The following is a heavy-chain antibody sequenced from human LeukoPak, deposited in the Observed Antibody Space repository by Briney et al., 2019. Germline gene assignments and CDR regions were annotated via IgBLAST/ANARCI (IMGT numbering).Heavy chain of an antibody. D-gene: IGHD3-10*01. Sequence: AGGSLRLSCRASGFAFRDYGMTWVRQAPGKGLQWIGFIRSQEFGGTTEHATSLEGRFTISRDDSKSIAYLQMNSLKTEDTAVYYCARVLVTMVRGVIDWVDPWGQGTLVTVSS. CDR3: ARVLVTMVRGVIDWVDP. CDR1: GFAFRDYG. V-gene: IGHV3-49*04. J-gene: IGHJ5*02. CDR2: IRSQEFGGTT.